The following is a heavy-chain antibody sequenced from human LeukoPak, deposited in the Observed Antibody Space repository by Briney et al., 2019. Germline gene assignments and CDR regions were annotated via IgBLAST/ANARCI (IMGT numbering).Heavy chain of an antibody. CDR3: ARGVVTASEAYYYYGMDV. D-gene: IGHD2-21*02. J-gene: IGHJ6*02. CDR2: ISWNSGSI. CDR1: GFTFDGYA. Sequence: QPGRSLRLSCAASGFTFDGYAMHWVRQAPGKGLEWVSGISWNSGSIGYADSVKGRFTISRDNAKNSLYLQMNSLRAEDTALYYCARGVVTASEAYYYYGMDVWGQGTTVTVSS. V-gene: IGHV3-9*01.